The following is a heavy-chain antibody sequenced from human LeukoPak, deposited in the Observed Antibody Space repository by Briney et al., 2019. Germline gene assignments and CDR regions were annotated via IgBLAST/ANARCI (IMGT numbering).Heavy chain of an antibody. D-gene: IGHD3-10*01. V-gene: IGHV3-21*01. CDR1: GFTFSSYS. Sequence: PGGSLRLSCAASGFTFSSYSMNWVRQAPGKGLEWVSSISSSSSYIYYADSVKGRFTISRDNAKNSLYLQMNSLRAEDTAVYYCARDYYGSGSKTHYYYGMDVWGQGTTVTVSS. J-gene: IGHJ6*02. CDR2: ISSSSSYI. CDR3: ARDYYGSGSKTHYYYGMDV.